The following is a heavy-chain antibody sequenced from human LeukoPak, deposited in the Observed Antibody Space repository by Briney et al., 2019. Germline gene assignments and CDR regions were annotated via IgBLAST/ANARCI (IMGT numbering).Heavy chain of an antibody. CDR1: GFTFSSYW. J-gene: IGHJ4*02. V-gene: IGHV3-74*03. D-gene: IGHD5-12*01. CDR2: INSDGSSI. Sequence: GGSLRLSRAASGFTFSSYWLHWVRQAPGKGLVWVSRINSDGSSITYADSVKGRFTISRDNAKNTLYLQMNSLRVEDTAVYYCAREGRVSGYDFDCWGQGTLVTVSS. CDR3: AREGRVSGYDFDC.